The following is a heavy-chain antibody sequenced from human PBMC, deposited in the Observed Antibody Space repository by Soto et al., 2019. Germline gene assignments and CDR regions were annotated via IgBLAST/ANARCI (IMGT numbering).Heavy chain of an antibody. CDR2: INPSGGST. Sequence: ASVKVSCKASGYTFTSYYMHWVRQAPGQGLEWMGIINPSGGSTSYAQKFQGRVTMTRDTSTSTVYMELSSLRSEDTAVYYCARDGRISRLLAYYFDYWGQGTLVTVSS. D-gene: IGHD2-21*01. J-gene: IGHJ4*02. V-gene: IGHV1-46*01. CDR3: ARDGRISRLLAYYFDY. CDR1: GYTFTSYY.